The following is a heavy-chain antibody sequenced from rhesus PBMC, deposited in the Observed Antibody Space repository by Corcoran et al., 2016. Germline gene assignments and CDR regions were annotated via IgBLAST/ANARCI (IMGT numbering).Heavy chain of an antibody. Sequence: EVQLVESGGGLAKPGGSLRLSCSASGFSFSDYYLYWVRRAPGRGLKWVSGISDNGGRTYYAHSVKGRFTISREDAQSTLYVPMDSRRAEDTAVYYCARDGYGSSSYVDYWGQGVLVPVSS. J-gene: IGHJ4*01. CDR1: GFSFSDYY. V-gene: IGHV3S18*01. CDR3: ARDGYGSSSYVDY. CDR2: ISDNGGRT. D-gene: IGHD4-29*01.